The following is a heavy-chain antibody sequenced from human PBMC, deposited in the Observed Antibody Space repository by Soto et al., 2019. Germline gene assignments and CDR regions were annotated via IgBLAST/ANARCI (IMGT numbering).Heavy chain of an antibody. CDR3: TRRDVAHDY. Sequence: PGGSLRLSCAASGFTFSGSAMHWVRQASGKGLEWVGRIRSKANSYATAYAASVKGRFTISRDDSKNTAYLQMNSLKTEDTAVYYCTRRDVAHDYWGQGTLVTVSS. J-gene: IGHJ4*02. D-gene: IGHD2-15*01. CDR1: GFTFSGSA. CDR2: IRSKANSYAT. V-gene: IGHV3-73*01.